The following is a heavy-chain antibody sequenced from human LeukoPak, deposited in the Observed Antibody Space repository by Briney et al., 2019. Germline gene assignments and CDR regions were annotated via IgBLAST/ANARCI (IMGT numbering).Heavy chain of an antibody. CDR3: AKGQRITIFGVVDYFDY. Sequence: QPGGSLRLSCAASGFTFSSYAMSWVRQAPGKGLEWVSAISGSGGSTYYADSAKGRFTISRDNSKNTLYLQMNSLRAEDTAVYYCAKGQRITIFGVVDYFDYWGQGTLVTVSS. J-gene: IGHJ4*02. CDR2: ISGSGGST. D-gene: IGHD3-3*01. CDR1: GFTFSSYA. V-gene: IGHV3-23*01.